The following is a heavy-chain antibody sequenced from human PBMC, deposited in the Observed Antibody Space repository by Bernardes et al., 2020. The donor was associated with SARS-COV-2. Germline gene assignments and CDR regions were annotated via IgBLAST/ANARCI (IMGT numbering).Heavy chain of an antibody. CDR2: MNPNSGNT. CDR1: GHTFTSSD. Sequence: ASVKVSCTASGHTFTSSDINWVRQATGQGLEWMGWMNPNSGNTGYAQKFQGRVTMTRNTSISTAYMELSSLRSEDTAVYYCARGRVGYYDFWSAFYGMDVWGQGTTVTVSS. V-gene: IGHV1-8*01. D-gene: IGHD3-3*01. CDR3: ARGRVGYYDFWSAFYGMDV. J-gene: IGHJ6*02.